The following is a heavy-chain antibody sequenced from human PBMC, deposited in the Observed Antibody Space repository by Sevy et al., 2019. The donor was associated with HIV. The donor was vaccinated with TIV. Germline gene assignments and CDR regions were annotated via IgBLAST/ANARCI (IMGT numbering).Heavy chain of an antibody. CDR3: ASPYYYGSGRNYGMDV. Sequence: SETLSLTCTVSGGSISSSSYYWGWIRQPPGKGLEWIGTIYYSGSTYYNPSLKSRVTISVDTSKNQFSLKLSSVTAADTAVYYCASPYYYGSGRNYGMDVWGQGTTVTVSS. J-gene: IGHJ6*02. CDR2: IYYSGST. V-gene: IGHV4-39*01. D-gene: IGHD3-10*01. CDR1: GGSISSSSYY.